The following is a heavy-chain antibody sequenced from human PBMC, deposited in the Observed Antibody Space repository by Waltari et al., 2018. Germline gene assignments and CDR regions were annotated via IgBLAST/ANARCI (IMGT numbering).Heavy chain of an antibody. Sequence: QVQLQQWGAGLLKPSATLSLTCAVYGGYFSGYYWSWIREPPGQGLGWIGEINHSGSTNYNPALKSRGTISVDTSKNQFSLKLSSVTAADTAVYYCARGRRKKYYDFWSGYSRWFDPWGQGTLVTVSS. CDR1: GGYFSGYY. CDR2: INHSGST. D-gene: IGHD3-3*01. J-gene: IGHJ5*02. CDR3: ARGRRKKYYDFWSGYSRWFDP. V-gene: IGHV4-34*01.